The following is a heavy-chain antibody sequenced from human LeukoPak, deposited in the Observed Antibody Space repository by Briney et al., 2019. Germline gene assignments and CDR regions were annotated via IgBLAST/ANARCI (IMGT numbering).Heavy chain of an antibody. CDR1: GGSISSGGYY. J-gene: IGHJ4*02. CDR3: ARQIASAGTAGFDF. CDR2: IYYSGST. D-gene: IGHD6-13*01. V-gene: IGHV4-31*03. Sequence: SETLSLTCTVSGGSISSGGYYWSWIRQHPGKGLEWIGYIYYSGSTYYNPSLKSRVTMSVDTSKNQFSLRLRSVTAADTAVYYCARQIASAGTAGFDFWGQGALVTVSS.